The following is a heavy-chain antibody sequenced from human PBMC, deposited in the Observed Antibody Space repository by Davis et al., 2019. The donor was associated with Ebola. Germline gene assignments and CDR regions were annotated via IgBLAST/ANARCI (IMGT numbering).Heavy chain of an antibody. CDR3: AKDQRVSV. V-gene: IGHV3-7*01. CDR2: IKQDGSEK. J-gene: IGHJ4*02. CDR1: GFTFNTCW. Sequence: GESLKISCAASGFTFNTCWMTWVRQAPGKGLEWVANIKQDGSEKYLVDSVKGRFTTSRDNARNSLYLQMNSLRAEDTAVYYCAKDQRVSVWGQGTLVTVSS. D-gene: IGHD1-1*01.